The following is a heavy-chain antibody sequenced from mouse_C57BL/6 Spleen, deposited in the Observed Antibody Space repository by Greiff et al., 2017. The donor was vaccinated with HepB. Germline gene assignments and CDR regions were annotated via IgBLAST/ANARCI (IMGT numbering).Heavy chain of an antibody. CDR2: ISYDGSN. CDR3: AREIITTVVATYYYAMDY. Sequence: EVQLQQSGPGLVKPSQSLSLTCSVTGYSITSGYYWNWIRQFPGNKLEWMGYISYDGSNNYNPSLKNRISITRDTSKNQFFLKLNSVTTEDTATYYCAREIITTVVATYYYAMDYWGQGTSVTVSS. D-gene: IGHD1-1*01. J-gene: IGHJ4*01. V-gene: IGHV3-6*01. CDR1: GYSITSGYY.